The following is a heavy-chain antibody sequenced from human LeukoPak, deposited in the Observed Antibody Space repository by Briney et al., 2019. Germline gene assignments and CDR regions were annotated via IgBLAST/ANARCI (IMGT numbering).Heavy chain of an antibody. Sequence: GGSLRLSCAASGFTFSSYGMHWVRQAPGKGLEWVAVVSYDGSDKYYADSVKGRFTISRDNSKNTLYLQMNSLRAEDTAVYYCAKDLGGSYILLDYWGQGTLVTVSS. J-gene: IGHJ4*02. D-gene: IGHD1-26*01. CDR1: GFTFSSYG. CDR2: VSYDGSDK. V-gene: IGHV3-30*18. CDR3: AKDLGGSYILLDY.